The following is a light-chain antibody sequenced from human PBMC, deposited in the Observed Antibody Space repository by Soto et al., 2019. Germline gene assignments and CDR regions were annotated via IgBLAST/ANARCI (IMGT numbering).Light chain of an antibody. CDR1: SSNIGAGYG. Sequence: QSVLTQPPSGSGAPGQRVTISCTGSSSNIGAGYGVHWYQHLPGTAPKLLIYGNSNRPSGVPDRFSGSKSGPSASLAITGLQADDEADYYCQSYDSSLSAPYVFGTGTKVTVL. J-gene: IGLJ1*01. CDR3: QSYDSSLSAPYV. V-gene: IGLV1-40*01. CDR2: GNS.